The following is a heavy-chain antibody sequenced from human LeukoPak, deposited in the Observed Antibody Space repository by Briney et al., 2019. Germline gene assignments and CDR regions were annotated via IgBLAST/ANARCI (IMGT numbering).Heavy chain of an antibody. CDR1: GYSISSGYY. V-gene: IGHV4-38-2*01. Sequence: SETLSLTCAVSGYSISSGYYWGWIRQPPGKGLEWIGSIYHSGSIYYNPSLKSRVTISVDTSKNQFSLKLSSVTAADTAVYYCARPIGYSYGYGYWGQGTLVTVSS. J-gene: IGHJ4*02. D-gene: IGHD5-18*01. CDR3: ARPIGYSYGYGY. CDR2: IYHSGSI.